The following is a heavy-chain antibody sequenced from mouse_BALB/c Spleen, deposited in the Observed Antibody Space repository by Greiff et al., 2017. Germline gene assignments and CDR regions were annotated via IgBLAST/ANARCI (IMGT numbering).Heavy chain of an antibody. CDR3: TSRGSTMITAY. D-gene: IGHD2-4*01. CDR2: IDPETGGT. CDR1: GYTFTDYE. V-gene: IGHV1-15*01. J-gene: IGHJ3*01. Sequence: QVQLQQSGAELVRPGASVTLSCKASGYTFTDYEMHWVKQTPVHGLEWIGAIDPETGGTAYNQKFKGKATLTADKSSSTAYMELRSLTSEDSAVYYCTSRGSTMITAYWGQGTLVTVSA.